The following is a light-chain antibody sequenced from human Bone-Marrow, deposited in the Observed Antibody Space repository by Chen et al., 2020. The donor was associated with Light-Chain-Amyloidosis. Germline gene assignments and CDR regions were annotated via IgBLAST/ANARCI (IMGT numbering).Light chain of an antibody. Sequence: QSALTQPASVSASPGQPITITCTGTRTDIGSYDYVSWYQQQPDTGPKLLICDVPNRPSGVSDRFSGSKSGNTASLTIHGLQAEDEADYYCCSYTTTGTRIFGGGTKVTVL. CDR3: CSYTTTGTRI. CDR2: DVP. CDR1: RTDIGSYDY. J-gene: IGLJ1*01. V-gene: IGLV2-14*03.